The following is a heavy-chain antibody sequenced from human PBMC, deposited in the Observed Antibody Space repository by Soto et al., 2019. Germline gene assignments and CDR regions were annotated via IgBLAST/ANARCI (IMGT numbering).Heavy chain of an antibody. CDR1: AGSISTINYS. D-gene: IGHD2-8*01. Sequence: QVQLQESGPGLVRPSPTLSLTCTVSAGSISTINYSWSWIRQHPEKVLEGIGYISCRGSTFYLSSLKSRATISLDTSKKQFSLTLTSVTAADTAVYYCARSAQWDGFDPWGQGTMVTVSS. CDR2: ISCRGST. CDR3: ARSAQWDGFDP. J-gene: IGHJ3*01. V-gene: IGHV4-31*03.